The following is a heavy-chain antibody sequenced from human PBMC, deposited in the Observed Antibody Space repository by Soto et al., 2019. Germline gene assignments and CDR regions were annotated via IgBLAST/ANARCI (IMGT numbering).Heavy chain of an antibody. V-gene: IGHV3-15*07. CDR1: GFTFSNAW. D-gene: IGHD3-22*01. CDR2: IKSKTDGGTT. CDR3: TTVLSTYYYDSSGYYYGGGGDY. Sequence: GGSLRLSCAASGFTFSNAWMNWVRQAPGKGLEWVGRIKSKTDGGTTDYAAPVKGRFTISRDDSKNTLYLQMNSLKTEDTAVYYCTTVLSTYYYDSSGYYYGGGGDYWGQGTLVTVSS. J-gene: IGHJ4*02.